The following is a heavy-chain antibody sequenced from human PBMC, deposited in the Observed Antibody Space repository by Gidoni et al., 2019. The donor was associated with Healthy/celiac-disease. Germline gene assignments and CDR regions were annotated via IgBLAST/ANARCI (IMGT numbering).Heavy chain of an antibody. Sequence: EVQLVQSGAEVTKPAESRKISGKGSGYCFTSYWIGWGRQMPGKGLEWMGIIYPGDSDTRYCPSFQGQVTISADTSISTAYLQWSSLKASDTAMYYCARLAVAGEFDYWGQGTLVTVSS. J-gene: IGHJ4*02. V-gene: IGHV5-51*03. D-gene: IGHD6-19*01. CDR2: IYPGDSDT. CDR3: ARLAVAGEFDY. CDR1: GYCFTSYW.